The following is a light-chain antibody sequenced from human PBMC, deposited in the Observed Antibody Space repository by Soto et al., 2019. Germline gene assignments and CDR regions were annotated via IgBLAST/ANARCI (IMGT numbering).Light chain of an antibody. J-gene: IGLJ1*01. CDR3: SSYTTSYFYV. V-gene: IGLV2-14*01. Sequence: QSVLTQPASVSGSPGQSISISCTGSGRDIGAYDYVSWYQQHPGKAPKLIIYGVKNRPSGVYNRFSAYKSAFTAYLTIYGLQAEDEADYYCSSYTTSYFYVFGHGTKVTVX. CDR1: GRDIGAYDY. CDR2: GVK.